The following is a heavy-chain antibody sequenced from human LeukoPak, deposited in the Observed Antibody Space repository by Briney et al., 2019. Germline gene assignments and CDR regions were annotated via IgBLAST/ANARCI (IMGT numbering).Heavy chain of an antibody. Sequence: GGSLRLSCAASGFTFSSDWMSWVRQAPGKGLEWVANIKQDGSEKYYVDSVKGRFTISRDNAKNSLYLQMNSLRAEDTAVYYCARHSGTYYDYWGQGTLVTVSS. J-gene: IGHJ4*02. CDR3: ARHSGTYYDY. V-gene: IGHV3-7*01. CDR1: GFTFSSDW. CDR2: IKQDGSEK. D-gene: IGHD1-26*01.